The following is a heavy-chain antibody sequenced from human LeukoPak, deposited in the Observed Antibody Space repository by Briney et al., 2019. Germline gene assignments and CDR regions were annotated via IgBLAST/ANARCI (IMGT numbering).Heavy chain of an antibody. Sequence: SETLSLTCTVSGGSISSYYWSWIRQPPGKGLEWIGYIYHSGSTYYNPSLKSRVTISVDRSKNQFSLKLSSVTAADTAVYYCARVPRGQYCSSTSCYEYYFDYWGQGTLVTVSS. CDR1: GGSISSYY. V-gene: IGHV4-59*12. J-gene: IGHJ4*02. CDR3: ARVPRGQYCSSTSCYEYYFDY. CDR2: IYHSGST. D-gene: IGHD2-2*01.